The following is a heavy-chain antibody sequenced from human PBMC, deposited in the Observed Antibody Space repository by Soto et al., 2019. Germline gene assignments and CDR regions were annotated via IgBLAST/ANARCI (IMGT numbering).Heavy chain of an antibody. D-gene: IGHD1-7*01. V-gene: IGHV3-30*18. CDR2: ISYDGSNK. Sequence: PGGSLRLSCAASGFTFSSYGMHWVRQAPGKGLEWVAVISYDGSNKYYADSVKGRFTISRDNSKNTLYLQMNSLRAEDTAVYYCAKAKLELRRAHWFDPWGQGTLVTVSS. J-gene: IGHJ5*02. CDR3: AKAKLELRRAHWFDP. CDR1: GFTFSSYG.